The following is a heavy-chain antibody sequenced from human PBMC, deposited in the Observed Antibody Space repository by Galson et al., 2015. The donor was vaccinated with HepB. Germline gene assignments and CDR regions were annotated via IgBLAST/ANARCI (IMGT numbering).Heavy chain of an antibody. CDR1: GFTFSSYS. D-gene: IGHD2-2*02. V-gene: IGHV3-21*01. CDR3: ARAAYNIVLVPAAISWFDP. Sequence: SLRLSCAASGFTFSSYSMNWVRQAPGKGLEWVSSISSSSNYILYADSVKGRFTISRDNAKNSLYLQMNSLRAEDTAVYYCARAAYNIVLVPAAISWFDPWGQGTLVTVSS. J-gene: IGHJ5*02. CDR2: ISSSSNYI.